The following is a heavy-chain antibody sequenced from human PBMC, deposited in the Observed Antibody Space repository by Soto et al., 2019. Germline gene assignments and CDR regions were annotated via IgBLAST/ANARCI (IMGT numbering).Heavy chain of an antibody. V-gene: IGHV4-30-4*08. CDR1: VGSISSDYYH. Sequence: QVQLQQSGPGLVKPSQTLSLTCTVSVGSISSDYYHWTWIRHSPERGLAWIGYIHHSGSILYNPSLKSRVIISVDTSKNQFSLHLSSVTAADTAVYFCAREDDGGDTLDVWGQGTTVTVSS. CDR2: IHHSGSI. D-gene: IGHD2-21*02. CDR3: AREDDGGDTLDV. J-gene: IGHJ6*02.